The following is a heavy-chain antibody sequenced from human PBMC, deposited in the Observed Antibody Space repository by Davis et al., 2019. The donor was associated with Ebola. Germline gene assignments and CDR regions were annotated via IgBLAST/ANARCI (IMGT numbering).Heavy chain of an antibody. J-gene: IGHJ6*02. D-gene: IGHD5-12*01. Sequence: GGSLRLSCAASGFTFSSYSMNWVRQAPGKGLEWVSSISSSSSYIYYADSVKGRFTISRDNAKNSLYLQMNSLRAEDTAVYYCARVGPRSGYENYYYYYYGMDVWGQGTTVTVSS. CDR1: GFTFSSYS. CDR3: ARVGPRSGYENYYYYYYGMDV. V-gene: IGHV3-21*01. CDR2: ISSSSSYI.